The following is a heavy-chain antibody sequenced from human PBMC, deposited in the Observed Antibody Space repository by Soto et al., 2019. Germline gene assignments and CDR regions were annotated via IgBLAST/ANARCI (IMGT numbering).Heavy chain of an antibody. CDR1: GYFFTSHY. J-gene: IGHJ4*02. V-gene: IGHV1-2*06. D-gene: IGHD3-10*01. CDR2: INPNNGDT. CDR3: AREITYGGGSFSLGL. Sequence: QVQRVQSGAEVEKPGASVKVSCKTSGYFFTSHYIHWVRLAPGRGLEWMGRINPNNGDTNSPQKFQGRVTMTSDTSISTDYMEMSGLRSDDTALYYCAREITYGGGSFSLGLWGQGTLVTVSS.